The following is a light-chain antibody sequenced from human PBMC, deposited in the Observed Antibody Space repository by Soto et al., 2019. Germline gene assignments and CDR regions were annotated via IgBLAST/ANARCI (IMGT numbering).Light chain of an antibody. CDR1: QSVASSY. J-gene: IGKJ3*01. V-gene: IGKV3-20*01. CDR2: RAS. CDR3: HQYDRSPLT. Sequence: EIVLTQSPGTLSLSPGERATLSCRASQSVASSYLAWYQQKPGQAPRLLVYRASIRATGIPDRFSGSGSGKDFPLTISRLEPEDFAVYYRHQYDRSPLTFGPATKVDI.